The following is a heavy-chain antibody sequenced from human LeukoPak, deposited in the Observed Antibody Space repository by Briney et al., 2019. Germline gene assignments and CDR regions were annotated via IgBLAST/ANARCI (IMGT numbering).Heavy chain of an antibody. D-gene: IGHD3-10*01. CDR3: ARCGETPRYYYYYNYMDV. V-gene: IGHV3-11*04. J-gene: IGHJ6*03. Sequence: GGSLRLSCAASGFTFSDYYMSWIRQAPGKGLEWVSYISSSGSTIYYADSVKGRFTISRDNAKNSLYLQMNSLRAEDTAVYYCARCGETPRYYYYYNYMDVGGKGPTVTVPS. CDR2: ISSSGSTI. CDR1: GFTFSDYY.